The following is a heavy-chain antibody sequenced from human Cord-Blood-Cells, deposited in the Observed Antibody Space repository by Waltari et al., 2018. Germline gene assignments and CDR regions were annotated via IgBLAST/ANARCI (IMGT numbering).Heavy chain of an antibody. CDR1: GYTFTGYY. CDR3: ARELGALYYYYYGMDV. CDR2: INPNSGGT. J-gene: IGHJ6*02. D-gene: IGHD3-16*01. Sequence: QVQLVQSGAEVKKPGASVKDSCKASGYTFTGYYMHWVRQAPGQGLEWMGWINPNSGGTNYAQKFQGRVTMTRDTSISTAYMELSRLRSDDTAVYYCARELGALYYYYYGMDVWGQGTTVTVSS. V-gene: IGHV1-2*02.